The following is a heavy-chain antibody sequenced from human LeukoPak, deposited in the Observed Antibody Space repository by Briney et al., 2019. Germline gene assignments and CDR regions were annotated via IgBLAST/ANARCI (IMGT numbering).Heavy chain of an antibody. J-gene: IGHJ3*02. CDR3: ARDVSRIVVVLAAHDAFDI. CDR1: GFTLSDYY. V-gene: IGHV3-11*01. D-gene: IGHD2-2*01. CDR2: ISRSGSTI. Sequence: GGSLRLSCGTSGFTLSDYYMSWIPPAPGKGLEWGSYISRSGSTIYYAASEKGRYTSSRDHDKDSLYLQMNSRRAEGTVVYYCARDVSRIVVVLAAHDAFDIGGQGTMVTVSS.